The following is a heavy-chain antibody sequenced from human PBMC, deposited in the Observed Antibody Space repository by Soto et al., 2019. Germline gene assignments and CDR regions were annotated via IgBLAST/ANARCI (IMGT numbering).Heavy chain of an antibody. CDR3: AKDYGVRSSWYSYYYYYYGMDV. CDR1: GFTFSSYG. D-gene: IGHD6-13*01. CDR2: ISYDGSNK. V-gene: IGHV3-30*18. J-gene: IGHJ6*02. Sequence: QVQLVESGGGVVQPGRSLRLSCAASGFTFSSYGMHWVRQAPGKGLEWVAVISYDGSNKYYADSVKGRFTISRDNSKNTLYLQMNSLRAEDTAVYYCAKDYGVRSSWYSYYYYYYGMDVWGQGTTVTVSS.